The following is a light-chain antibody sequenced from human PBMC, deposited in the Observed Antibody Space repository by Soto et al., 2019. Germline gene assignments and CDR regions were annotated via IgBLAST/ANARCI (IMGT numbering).Light chain of an antibody. CDR2: KAS. V-gene: IGKV1-5*03. J-gene: IGKJ1*01. CDR3: QQYISYWT. CDR1: QSVSTW. Sequence: DIQMTQSPSTLSASVGDRVTSTCRASQSVSTWLAWYQQKPGQAPKLLIDKASTLESGVPSRFSGSGSGTEFTLTINGLQPDDFATYYCQQYISYWTFGQGTTVEIK.